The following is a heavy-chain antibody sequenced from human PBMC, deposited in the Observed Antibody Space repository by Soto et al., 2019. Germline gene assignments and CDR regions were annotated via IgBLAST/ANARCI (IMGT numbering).Heavy chain of an antibody. Sequence: SETLSLTCTVSGGSISSGSYYWGWIRQPPGKGLEWIGNIYYSGSTYYNPSLKSRVTISVDTSKNQFSLKLSSVTAADTAVYYCARQRVAASYYSYYYMDVWGRGTTVTVSS. CDR1: GGSISSGSYY. J-gene: IGHJ6*03. V-gene: IGHV4-39*01. D-gene: IGHD2-15*01. CDR2: IYYSGST. CDR3: ARQRVAASYYSYYYMDV.